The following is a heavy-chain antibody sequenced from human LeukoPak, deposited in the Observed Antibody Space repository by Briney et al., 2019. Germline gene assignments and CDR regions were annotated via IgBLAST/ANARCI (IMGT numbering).Heavy chain of an antibody. D-gene: IGHD1-26*01. Sequence: ASVKVSCKASGYTFTSYAMNWVRQAPGQGLEWMGWINTNTGNPTYAQGFTGRFVFSLDTSVSTAYLQISSLKAEDTAVYYCARMIAKVGATYNWFDPWGQGTLVTVSS. J-gene: IGHJ5*02. CDR3: ARMIAKVGATYNWFDP. CDR1: GYTFTSYA. CDR2: INTNTGNP. V-gene: IGHV7-4-1*02.